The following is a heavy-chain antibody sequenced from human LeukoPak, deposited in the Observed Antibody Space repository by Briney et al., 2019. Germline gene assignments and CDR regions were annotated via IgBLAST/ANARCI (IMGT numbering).Heavy chain of an antibody. CDR1: GFTFEDYA. J-gene: IGHJ4*02. V-gene: IGHV3-9*01. CDR2: ISWNSGSI. D-gene: IGHD3-22*01. CDR3: ARDVGTMIVVVTFDY. Sequence: GGSLRLSCSASGFTFEDYAMHWVRQAPAKGLDWVACISWNSGSIGYADSVKGRFTISTDNAKNSLYLQMNSLRAEDTALYYCARDVGTMIVVVTFDYWGQGTLVTVSS.